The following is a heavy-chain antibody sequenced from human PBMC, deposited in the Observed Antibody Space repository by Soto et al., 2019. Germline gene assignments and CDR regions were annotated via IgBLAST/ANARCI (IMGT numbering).Heavy chain of an antibody. D-gene: IGHD6-13*01. V-gene: IGHV3-30*18. CDR1: GFTFRNYG. CDR3: AKVVEQQLVRCGLDC. J-gene: IGHJ4*02. CDR2: ISSDGSSK. Sequence: QVQLVESGGGVVQPETSLRLSCAAAGFTFRNYGMHWVLQAPGKGLDCVASISSDGSSKYYADSVKGRFTISRDNSKNTLNLEMNSLRVEDTAVYYCAKVVEQQLVRCGLDCWGQGTLVTVSS.